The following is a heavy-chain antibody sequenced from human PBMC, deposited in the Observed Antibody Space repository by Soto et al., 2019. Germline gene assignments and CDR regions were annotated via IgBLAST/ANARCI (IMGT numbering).Heavy chain of an antibody. V-gene: IGHV5-51*01. CDR3: TRSEQLYTFDS. J-gene: IGHJ4*02. Sequence: LGESLKISCKASGYKFTWDWIGWVRQMPGKGLELMGVVYPGDSDIRYSPSFQGPVIISADKSITTAYLQWSSLEASDTAMYYRTRSEQLYTFDSWGQGTLVTVSS. CDR1: GYKFTWDW. CDR2: VYPGDSDI. D-gene: IGHD6-6*01.